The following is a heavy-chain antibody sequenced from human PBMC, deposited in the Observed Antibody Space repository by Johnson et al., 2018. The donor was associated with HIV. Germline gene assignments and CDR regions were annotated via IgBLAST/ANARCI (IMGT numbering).Heavy chain of an antibody. CDR1: GFTFSSYG. CDR3: ARRVGVFRSSHGAFDI. J-gene: IGHJ3*02. V-gene: IGHV3-30*02. D-gene: IGHD3-10*01. Sequence: QVQLVESGGGVVQPGGSLRLSCAASGFTFSSYGMHWVRQAPGKGLEWVAFIRYDGSNKFYADSVQGRFTISRDNSKNTLYLQMNSLRADETAMYYCARRVGVFRSSHGAFDIWGQGTMVAVSS. CDR2: IRYDGSNK.